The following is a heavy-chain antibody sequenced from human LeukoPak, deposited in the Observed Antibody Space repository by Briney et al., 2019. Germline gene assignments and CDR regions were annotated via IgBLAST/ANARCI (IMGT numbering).Heavy chain of an antibody. CDR3: AGGVLLWPDEGGYFDY. Sequence: GASVKVSCKASGYTFTSYGISWVRQAPGQGLEWMGWISAYNGNTNYAQKLQGRVTMTTDTSTSTAYMELRSLRSDDTAVYYCAGGVLLWPDEGGYFDYWGQGTLVTVSS. V-gene: IGHV1-18*01. CDR2: ISAYNGNT. CDR1: GYTFTSYG. D-gene: IGHD3-10*01. J-gene: IGHJ4*02.